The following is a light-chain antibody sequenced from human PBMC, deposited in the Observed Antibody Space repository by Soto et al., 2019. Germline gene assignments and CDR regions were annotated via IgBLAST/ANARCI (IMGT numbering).Light chain of an antibody. CDR2: DAS. CDR1: QSVSSY. J-gene: IGKJ1*01. V-gene: IGKV3-11*01. CDR3: QQRSHWPRT. Sequence: EIVLTQSPATLSLSPGERATLSCRASQSVSSYLAWYQQKPGQAPRLLFYDASNRATGIPARFSGSGSGTVFTLTICSLEPEDFAVYYCQQRSHWPRTFGQGTKVDIK.